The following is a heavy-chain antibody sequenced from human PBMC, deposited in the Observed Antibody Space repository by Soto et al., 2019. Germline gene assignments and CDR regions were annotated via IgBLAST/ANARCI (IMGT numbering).Heavy chain of an antibody. CDR1: GYTFTNYW. CDR3: ARLVGNWNGWFDP. Sequence: EVQLVQSGAEVKKPGDFLKISCKTSGYTFTNYWLVWVRQMPGKGLEWMGIIYPGDSDTRYSPSFEGQVTISADKSISTAYLQWSTLKASDNAMYSCARLVGNWNGWFDPWGQGTLVTVSS. J-gene: IGHJ5*02. V-gene: IGHV5-51*01. D-gene: IGHD1-1*01. CDR2: IYPGDSDT.